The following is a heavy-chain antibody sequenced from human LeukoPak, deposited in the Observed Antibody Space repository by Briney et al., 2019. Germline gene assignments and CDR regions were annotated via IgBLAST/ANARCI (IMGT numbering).Heavy chain of an antibody. Sequence: PSETLSLTCTVSGGSISSSSYYWGWIRQPPGKGLEWIGSISHSGSTYYNPSLKSRVTISVDASKNQFSLKLTSVTAADTAVYYCATTWGGGYNGAAFDYWGQGTLVTVSS. V-gene: IGHV4-39*07. J-gene: IGHJ4*02. D-gene: IGHD5-24*01. CDR2: ISHSGST. CDR1: GGSISSSSYY. CDR3: ATTWGGGYNGAAFDY.